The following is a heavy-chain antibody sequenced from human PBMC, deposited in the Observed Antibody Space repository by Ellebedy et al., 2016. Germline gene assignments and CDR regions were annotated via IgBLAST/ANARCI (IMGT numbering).Heavy chain of an antibody. CDR1: GFTFSNFP. J-gene: IGHJ3*02. D-gene: IGHD6-13*01. Sequence: GESLKISCAASGFTFSNFPMHWVRQAPGKGLEWVAVVSYDGVNNYYADSVKGRFTISRDNSKNTLYLQMDSLRAVDTAVYYCARDIRSSTGYDDAFDIWGQGTMVTVSS. CDR2: VSYDGVNN. CDR3: ARDIRSSTGYDDAFDI. V-gene: IGHV3-30*04.